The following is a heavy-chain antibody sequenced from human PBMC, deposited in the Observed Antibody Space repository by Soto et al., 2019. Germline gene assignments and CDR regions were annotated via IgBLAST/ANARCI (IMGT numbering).Heavy chain of an antibody. CDR3: AHGEMATILLEFDY. D-gene: IGHD5-12*01. J-gene: IGHJ4*02. CDR2: IYWNDDK. CDR1: GFSLSTSGVG. Sequence: GSGPTCEPTQTLTLTCTFSGFSLSTSGVGVGWIRLPPGKALEWLALIYWNDDKRYSPSLKSGLTITKDTSKNQVVLTMTNMDPVDTATYYCAHGEMATILLEFDYWGQGTLVTVSS. V-gene: IGHV2-5*01.